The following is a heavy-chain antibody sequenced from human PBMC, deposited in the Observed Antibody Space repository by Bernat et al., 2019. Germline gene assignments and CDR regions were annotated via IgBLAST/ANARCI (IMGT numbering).Heavy chain of an antibody. CDR3: VRGPVRFGELLGVASDY. J-gene: IGHJ4*02. Sequence: EVQLVESGGGLVQPGGSLRLSCAASGFTFSSYSMNWVRQAPGKGLEWVSYISSSSSTIYYADSVKGRFTISSDNAKNSLYLQMNSLRDEDTAVYYCVRGPVRFGELLGVASDYWGQGTLVTVSS. V-gene: IGHV3-48*02. D-gene: IGHD3-10*01. CDR2: ISSSSSTI. CDR1: GFTFSSYS.